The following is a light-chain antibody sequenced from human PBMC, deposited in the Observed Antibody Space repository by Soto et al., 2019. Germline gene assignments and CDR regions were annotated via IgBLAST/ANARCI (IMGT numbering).Light chain of an antibody. CDR2: AAS. Sequence: DIKMTQSPSSLSSSVGDRVTITCRASQSISSYLNWYQQKPGKAPKLLIYAASSLQSGVPSRFSGSGSGTDFTLTISSLQPEDFATYYCQQSYSTPQTFGQVTKVEIK. CDR3: QQSYSTPQT. J-gene: IGKJ1*01. V-gene: IGKV1-39*01. CDR1: QSISSY.